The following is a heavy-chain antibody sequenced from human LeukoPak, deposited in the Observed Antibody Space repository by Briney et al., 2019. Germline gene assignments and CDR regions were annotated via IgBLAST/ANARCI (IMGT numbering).Heavy chain of an antibody. J-gene: IGHJ4*02. Sequence: GGSLRLSCAASGFTFSSYAMSWVRQAPGKGLEWVSVIYSGGSTYYADSVKGRFTISRDNSKNTLYLQMNSLRAEDTAVYYCARESYDYVWGSYRAYYFDYWGQGTLVTVSS. CDR3: ARESYDYVWGSYRAYYFDY. CDR1: GFTFSSYA. V-gene: IGHV3-53*01. D-gene: IGHD3-16*02. CDR2: IYSGGST.